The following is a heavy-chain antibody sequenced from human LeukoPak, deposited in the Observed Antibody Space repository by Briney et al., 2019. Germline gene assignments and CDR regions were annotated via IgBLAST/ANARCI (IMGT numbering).Heavy chain of an antibody. Sequence: ASVKVSCKASGYIFTRYGISWVRQAPGQGLEWMGWISAYNGNTNYAQKLQGRVTMTTDTSTSTAYMELRSLRSDDTAVYYCARIVPTGYCSSTSCYTDAFDIWGQGTMVTVSS. V-gene: IGHV1-18*01. CDR1: GYIFTRYG. J-gene: IGHJ3*02. CDR2: ISAYNGNT. D-gene: IGHD2-2*02. CDR3: ARIVPTGYCSSTSCYTDAFDI.